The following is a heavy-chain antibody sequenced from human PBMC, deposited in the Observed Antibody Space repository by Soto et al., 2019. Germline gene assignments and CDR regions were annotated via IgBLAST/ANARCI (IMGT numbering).Heavy chain of an antibody. Sequence: QVHLVQSGAEVKKPGASVKVSCKASGYTFISHAIHWVRQAPGQRLEWMGWINGGDAHIQYSQQFQGRVTITADKSTSTAYMELNSLRSEDTAVYYCAGRCDGTNCLAHFDYWGQGTLVTVSS. CDR1: GYTFISHA. D-gene: IGHD2-2*01. CDR3: AGRCDGTNCLAHFDY. J-gene: IGHJ4*02. V-gene: IGHV1-3*01. CDR2: INGGDAHI.